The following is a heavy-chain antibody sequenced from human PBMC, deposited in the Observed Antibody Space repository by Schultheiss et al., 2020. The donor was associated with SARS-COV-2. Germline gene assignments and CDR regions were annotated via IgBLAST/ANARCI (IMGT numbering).Heavy chain of an antibody. CDR2: IYHSGST. CDR1: GGSISSYY. CDR3: ARQLRFLEWLLFRGWFDP. V-gene: IGHV4-59*08. D-gene: IGHD3-3*01. J-gene: IGHJ5*02. Sequence: SETLSLTCTVSGGSISSYYWSWIRQPPGKGLEWIGSIYHSGSTYYNPSLKSRVTISVDTSKNQFSLKLSSVTAADTAVYYCARQLRFLEWLLFRGWFDPWGQGTLVTVSS.